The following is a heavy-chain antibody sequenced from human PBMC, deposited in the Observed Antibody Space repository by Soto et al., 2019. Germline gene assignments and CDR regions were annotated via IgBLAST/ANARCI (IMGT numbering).Heavy chain of an antibody. D-gene: IGHD6-6*01. CDR1: GGSISSYY. J-gene: IGHJ6*03. CDR3: ARAFEYSSSPTLIYHHHYMNL. V-gene: IGHV4-59*01. Sequence: SETLSLSCTVSGGSISSYYWSWIRQPPGKGLEWIGYIYYSGSTNYNPSLKSRVTISVDTSKNQFSLKLSSVTAADTAVYYCARAFEYSSSPTLIYHHHYMNLW. CDR2: IYYSGST.